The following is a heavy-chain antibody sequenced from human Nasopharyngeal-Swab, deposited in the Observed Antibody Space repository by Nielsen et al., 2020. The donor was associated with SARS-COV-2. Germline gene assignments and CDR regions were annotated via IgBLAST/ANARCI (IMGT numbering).Heavy chain of an antibody. CDR3: ANTQWLGRDYFDY. Sequence: WIRQPPGKGLEWIGSIYYSGSIYYNPSLKSRVTISVDTSKNQFSLKLSSVTAADTAVYYCANTQWLGRDYFDYWGQGTLVTVSS. J-gene: IGHJ4*02. CDR2: IYYSGSI. D-gene: IGHD6-19*01. V-gene: IGHV4-39*01.